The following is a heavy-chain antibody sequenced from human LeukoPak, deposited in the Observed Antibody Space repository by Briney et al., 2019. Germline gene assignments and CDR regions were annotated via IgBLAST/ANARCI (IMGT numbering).Heavy chain of an antibody. CDR1: GFSLNTYS. J-gene: IGHJ4*02. CDR3: AKDNYYDSSGLLGY. D-gene: IGHD3-22*01. Sequence: PGGSLRLSCAASGFSLNTYSMNWVRQAPGKGLEWVSYISSSTTIYYADSVKGRFTISRDNAENSVYLQMNSLRAEDTALYYCAKDNYYDSSGLLGYWGQGTLVAVSS. V-gene: IGHV3-48*04. CDR2: ISSSTTI.